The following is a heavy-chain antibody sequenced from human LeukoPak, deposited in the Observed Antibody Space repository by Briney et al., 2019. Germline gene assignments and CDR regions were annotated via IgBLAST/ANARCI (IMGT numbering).Heavy chain of an antibody. D-gene: IGHD3-10*01. CDR3: ARGGGILWFGESHLDY. J-gene: IGHJ4*02. Sequence: ASVKVSCKASGYTFTSYGISWVRQAPGQGLEWMGWISAYNGNTNYAQKLQGRVTMTTDTSTSTAYMELRSLRSEDTAVYYCARGGGILWFGESHLDYWGQGTLVTVSS. CDR1: GYTFTSYG. V-gene: IGHV1-18*01. CDR2: ISAYNGNT.